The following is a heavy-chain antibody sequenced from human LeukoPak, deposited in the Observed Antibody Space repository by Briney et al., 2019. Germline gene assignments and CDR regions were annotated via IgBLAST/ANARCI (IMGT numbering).Heavy chain of an antibody. CDR3: ARGRQYSGYGEVGY. D-gene: IGHD5-12*01. V-gene: IGHV1-18*04. CDR1: GYTWTSYG. J-gene: IGHJ4*02. CDR2: MGAYNGNT. Sequence: ASVKVSCKASGYTWTSYGISWVRQAPGQGLEWMGWMGAYNGNTNYAQKLQGRGTMTTDTSTSTAYMEPRSLRSDDTAVYYCARGRQYSGYGEVGYWGQGTRVTVSS.